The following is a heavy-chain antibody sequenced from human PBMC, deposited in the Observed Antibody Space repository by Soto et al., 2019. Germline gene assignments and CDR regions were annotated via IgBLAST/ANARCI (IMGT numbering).Heavy chain of an antibody. V-gene: IGHV4-59*08. Sequence: SETLSLTCTVSGGSISSYYWSWIRQPPGKGLEWIGYIYYSGSTNYNPSLKSRVTISVDTSKNQFSLKLSSVTAADTAVYYCARQEYSSSGAYYYYYMDVWGKGTTVTVSS. CDR1: GGSISSYY. CDR2: IYYSGST. CDR3: ARQEYSSSGAYYYYYMDV. D-gene: IGHD6-6*01. J-gene: IGHJ6*03.